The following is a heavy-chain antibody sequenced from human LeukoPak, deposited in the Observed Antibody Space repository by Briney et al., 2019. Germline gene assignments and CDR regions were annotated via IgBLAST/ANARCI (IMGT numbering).Heavy chain of an antibody. D-gene: IGHD3-9*01. CDR3: ARSPQYYDILTGFPTPFDY. CDR2: INPTSGGT. V-gene: IGHV1-2*02. J-gene: IGHJ4*02. Sequence: ASVKVSCKASGYTFSNYCMHWVRQAPGQGLEWMGWINPTSGGTHYAQKFQGRVTMTRDTSISTAYMELSRLRSDDTAVYFCARSPQYYDILTGFPTPFDYWGQGTLVTVSS. CDR1: GYTFSNYC.